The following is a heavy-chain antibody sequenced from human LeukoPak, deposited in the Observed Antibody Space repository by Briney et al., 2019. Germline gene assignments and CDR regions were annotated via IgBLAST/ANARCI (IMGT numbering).Heavy chain of an antibody. CDR1: GYTFTSYY. CDR2: INPSGGST. J-gene: IGHJ6*02. CDR3: ARDVLLWFGESSGMDV. V-gene: IGHV1-46*01. D-gene: IGHD3-10*01. Sequence: ASVKVSCKASGYTFTSYYMHWVRQAPGQGLEWMGIINPSGGSTSYAQKFRGRVTMTRDTSTSTVYMELSSLRSEDTAVYYCARDVLLWFGESSGMDVWGQGTTVTVSS.